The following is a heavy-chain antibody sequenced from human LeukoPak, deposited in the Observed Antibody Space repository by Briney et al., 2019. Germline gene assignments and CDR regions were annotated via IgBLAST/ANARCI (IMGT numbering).Heavy chain of an antibody. CDR2: IIPIFGTA. Sequence: GASVKVSCKASGGTFSSYAISWVRQAPGQGLEWMGGIIPIFGTANYAQKFQGRVTITADESTSTAYMELSSLRSEDTAVYYCARGDGLGYCSGGRCYSGLGWFDPWGQETLVTVSS. V-gene: IGHV1-69*01. D-gene: IGHD2-15*01. CDR3: ARGDGLGYCSGGRCYSGLGWFDP. CDR1: GGTFSSYA. J-gene: IGHJ5*02.